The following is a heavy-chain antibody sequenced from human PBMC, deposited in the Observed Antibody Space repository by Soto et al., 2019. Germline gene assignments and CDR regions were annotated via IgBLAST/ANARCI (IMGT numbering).Heavy chain of an antibody. CDR2: INAGNGNT. Sequence: QVQLVQSGDEEKKPGASVKASCKASGYTFTSYAMHWMRQAPGQVLEWMGWINAGNGNTKYSQKFQGRVTITRDTSASTAYMELSSLRSEDTAVYYCASNHLGPTPYGMDVWGQGTTVTVSS. CDR1: GYTFTSYA. V-gene: IGHV1-3*05. D-gene: IGHD3-3*01. J-gene: IGHJ6*02. CDR3: ASNHLGPTPYGMDV.